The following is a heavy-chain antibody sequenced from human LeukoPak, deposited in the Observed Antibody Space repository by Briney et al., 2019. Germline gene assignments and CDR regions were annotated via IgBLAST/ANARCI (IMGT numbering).Heavy chain of an antibody. Sequence: ASVKGSCKASGYTFTGYYMHWVRQAPGQGLEWMGWINPNSGGTNYAQKFQGRVTMTRDTSISTAYMELSRLRSDDTAVHYCARPTGGYYYYYGMDVWGQGTTVTVSS. J-gene: IGHJ6*02. CDR2: INPNSGGT. CDR3: ARPTGGYYYYYGMDV. CDR1: GYTFTGYY. V-gene: IGHV1-2*02.